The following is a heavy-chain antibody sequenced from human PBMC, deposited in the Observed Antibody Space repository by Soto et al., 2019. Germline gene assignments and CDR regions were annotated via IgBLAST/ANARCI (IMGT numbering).Heavy chain of an antibody. CDR2: ISAYNGNT. CDR3: ARDGRIAVAGGYYYSGMDV. D-gene: IGHD6-19*01. CDR1: GYTFTSYG. Sequence: ASVKVSCKASGYTFTSYGISWVRQAPGQGLEWMGWISAYNGNTNYAQKLQGRVTMTTDTSTSTAYMELRSLRSDDTAVYYCARDGRIAVAGGYYYSGMDVWGEGTTVTVSS. V-gene: IGHV1-18*01. J-gene: IGHJ6*04.